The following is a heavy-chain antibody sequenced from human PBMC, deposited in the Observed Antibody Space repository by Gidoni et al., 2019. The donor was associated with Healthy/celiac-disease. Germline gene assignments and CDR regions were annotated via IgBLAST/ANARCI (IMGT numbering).Heavy chain of an antibody. D-gene: IGHD6-19*01. CDR3: AKDRSPSIAVAGPNWFDP. J-gene: IGHJ5*02. Sequence: EVQLLESGGGLVQPGGSLRLSCAASGFTFSSYAMSWGRQAPGKGLEWVSAIGGSGGSTYYADSVKGRFTISRDNSKNTLYLQMNSLRAEDTAVYYCAKDRSPSIAVAGPNWFDPWGQGTLVTVSS. CDR2: IGGSGGST. V-gene: IGHV3-23*01. CDR1: GFTFSSYA.